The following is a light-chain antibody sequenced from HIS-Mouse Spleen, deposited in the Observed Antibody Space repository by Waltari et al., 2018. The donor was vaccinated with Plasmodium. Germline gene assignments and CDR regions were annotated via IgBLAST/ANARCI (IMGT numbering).Light chain of an antibody. J-gene: IGLJ2*01. CDR3: SSYAGSNNLV. CDR2: EVS. Sequence: QSALTQPPSASGSPGQSVSIPSTRTISDVGGSTSVSWYQQHPGKAPKLMIYEVSKRPSGVPDRFSGSKSGNTASLTVSGLQAEDEADYYCSSYAGSNNLVFGGGTKLTVL. V-gene: IGLV2-8*01. CDR1: ISDVGGSTS.